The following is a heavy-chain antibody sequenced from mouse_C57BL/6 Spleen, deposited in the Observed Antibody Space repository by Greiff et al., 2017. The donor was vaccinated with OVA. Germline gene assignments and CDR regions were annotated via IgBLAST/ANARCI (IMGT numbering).Heavy chain of an antibody. V-gene: IGHV1-53*01. D-gene: IGHD2-4*01. CDR2: INPSNGGT. J-gene: IGHJ4*01. CDR1: GYTFTSYW. Sequence: QVQLQQPGTELVKPGASVKLSCKASGYTFTSYWMHWVKQRPGQGLEWIGNINPSNGGTNYNEKFKSKATLTVDRSSSTAYMQLSSLTSEDSAVYYCATYDYDGGYAMDYWGQGTSVTVSS. CDR3: ATYDYDGGYAMDY.